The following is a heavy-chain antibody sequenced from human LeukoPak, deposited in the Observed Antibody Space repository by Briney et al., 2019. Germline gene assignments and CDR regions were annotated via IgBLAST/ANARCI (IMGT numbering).Heavy chain of an antibody. V-gene: IGHV4-31*03. J-gene: IGHJ4*02. CDR2: IYYSGST. Sequence: MASETLSLTCTVSGGSISSGGYYWSWIRQHPGKGLEWIGYIYYSGSTYYNPSLKSRVTISVDTSKNQFTLKLSSVTAADTAVYYCARGVFGPYFDYWGQGTLVTVSS. CDR1: GGSISSGGYY. D-gene: IGHD3-10*02. CDR3: ARGVFGPYFDY.